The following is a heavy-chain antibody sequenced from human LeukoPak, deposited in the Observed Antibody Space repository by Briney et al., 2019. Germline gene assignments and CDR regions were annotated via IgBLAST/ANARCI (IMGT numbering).Heavy chain of an antibody. Sequence: SVTLSLTCAVSGGSIRSSNWWSWVRQPPGKGLEWIGDLYHSGTTNYNPSLKSRVTISVDKSKNQFSLKLSSVTAADTAVYYCARFASTRSFDYWGRGTLVTVSS. D-gene: IGHD2-2*01. V-gene: IGHV4-4*02. J-gene: IGHJ4*02. CDR2: LYHSGTT. CDR3: ARFASTRSFDY. CDR1: GGSIRSSNW.